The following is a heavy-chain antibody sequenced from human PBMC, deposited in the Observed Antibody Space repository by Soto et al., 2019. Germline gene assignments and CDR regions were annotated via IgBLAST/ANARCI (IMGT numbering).Heavy chain of an antibody. CDR2: IYYSGST. V-gene: IGHV4-61*01. D-gene: IGHD3-16*02. CDR1: GGSISSSSYY. Sequence: SETLSLTCTVSGGSISSSSYYWSRIRQPPGKGLEWIGNIYYSGSTNYNPSLKSRVTISVDTSKNQFSLKLSSVTAADTAVYYCARSERTYDYIWGSYRPDAFDIWGQGTMVTVSS. CDR3: ARSERTYDYIWGSYRPDAFDI. J-gene: IGHJ3*02.